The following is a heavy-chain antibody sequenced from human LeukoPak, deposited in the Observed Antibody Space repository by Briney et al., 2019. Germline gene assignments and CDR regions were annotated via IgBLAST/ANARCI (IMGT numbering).Heavy chain of an antibody. CDR2: IYSGGRA. Sequence: SDTLSLTCTVSGGSISSNYWSWVRQSAGKGLEWIGRIYSGGRASYNRSLKSRVTMSADTSKKQVSLKLMSVTAADTAVYYCGRERAADGLYYYYLDVWGKGTTVIVSS. CDR3: GRERAADGLYYYYLDV. V-gene: IGHV4-4*07. CDR1: GGSISSNY. D-gene: IGHD6-13*01. J-gene: IGHJ6*03.